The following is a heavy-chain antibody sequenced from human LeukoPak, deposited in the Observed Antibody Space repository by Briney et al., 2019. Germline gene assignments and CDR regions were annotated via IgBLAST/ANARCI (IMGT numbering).Heavy chain of an antibody. CDR2: IHYSGST. CDR3: ARLSAAAGLDAFDI. CDR1: GGSISSYY. Sequence: PSETLSLTCTVSGGSISSYYWSWIRQPPGKGLEWIGYIHYSGSTNYNPSLKSRVTISVDTSKNQFSLKLSSVTAADTAVYYCARLSAAAGLDAFDIWGQGTMVTVSS. V-gene: IGHV4-59*08. D-gene: IGHD6-13*01. J-gene: IGHJ3*02.